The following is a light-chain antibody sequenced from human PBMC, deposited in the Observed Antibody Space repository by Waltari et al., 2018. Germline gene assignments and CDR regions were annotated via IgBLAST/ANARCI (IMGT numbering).Light chain of an antibody. CDR1: SSDIISDNH. CDR3: SSYTSISTWV. V-gene: IGLV2-14*03. CDR2: DVN. J-gene: IGLJ3*02. Sequence: QSALTQPASVSGSPGQSITISCTATSSDIISDNHVSWYQQHPGKAPKVMIYDVNNRPSWVSDRFSGSRSGNTASLTVSGLQAEDEADYYCSSYTSISTWVFGGGTKLTVV.